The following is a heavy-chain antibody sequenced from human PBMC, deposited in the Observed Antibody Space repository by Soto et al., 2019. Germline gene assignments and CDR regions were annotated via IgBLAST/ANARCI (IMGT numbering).Heavy chain of an antibody. D-gene: IGHD3-9*01. Sequence: VELCCKESGYTFNSNYRHWVRQAPRQGLEWMGIINPSGGSTSYAQKFQGRVTMTRDTSTSTVYMELSSLRSEDTAVYYCARDPNNFYYILTGYYRASFDAFDILVQGTTVPVSS. V-gene: IGHV1-46*02. CDR1: GYTFNSNY. CDR3: ARDPNNFYYILTGYYRASFDAFDI. CDR2: INPSGGST. J-gene: IGHJ3*02.